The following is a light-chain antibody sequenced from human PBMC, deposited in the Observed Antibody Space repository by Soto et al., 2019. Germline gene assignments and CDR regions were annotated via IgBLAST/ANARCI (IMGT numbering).Light chain of an antibody. J-gene: IGKJ1*01. CDR1: QSVTSSY. V-gene: IGKV3-20*01. CDR2: GAS. CDR3: QQYGSSPTT. Sequence: DIVLTQSPGTLSLSPGERATLSCRASQSVTSSYLAWWQQKTGQAPRILIYGASSRDTGIPDRFSGSGSRTDFTLPISRLEPEDVEVYFCQQYGSSPTTFGQGTKVDIK.